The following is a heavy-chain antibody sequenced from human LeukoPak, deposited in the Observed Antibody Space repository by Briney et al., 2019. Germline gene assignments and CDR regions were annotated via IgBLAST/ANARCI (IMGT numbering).Heavy chain of an antibody. CDR3: ASIAARNYFDY. CDR2: IYYSGST. V-gene: IGHV4-39*07. CDR1: GGSISSSSYY. Sequence: SETLSLTCTVSGGSISSSSYYWGWIRQPPGKGLEWIGSIYYSGSTYYNPSLKSRVTISVDTSKNQFSLKLSSVTAADTAVYYCASIAARNYFDYWGQGTLVTVSS. J-gene: IGHJ4*02. D-gene: IGHD6-6*01.